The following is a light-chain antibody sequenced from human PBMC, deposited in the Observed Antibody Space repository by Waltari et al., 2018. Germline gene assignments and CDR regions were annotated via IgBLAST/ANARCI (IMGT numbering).Light chain of an antibody. V-gene: IGKV3-20*01. CDR3: QYYGASRGPIT. CDR1: QSVSGSY. Sequence: EIVLTQSPGTLSLSPGETATLSCRASQSVSGSYLAWNQQKPGQAPRLLIYGASSRVTGIPDRFSGSGSGTDFTLTISRLEPEDFGVYYCQYYGASRGPITFGQGTRLEIK. CDR2: GAS. J-gene: IGKJ5*01.